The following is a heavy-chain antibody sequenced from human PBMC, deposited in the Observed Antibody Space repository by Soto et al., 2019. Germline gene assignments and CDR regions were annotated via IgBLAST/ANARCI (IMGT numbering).Heavy chain of an antibody. V-gene: IGHV3-49*04. J-gene: IGHJ6*02. CDR3: ARETRSSWSAHSYYGMDV. CDR2: IRTKDFDGAT. CDR1: GFIFRDYP. Sequence: GGSLRLSCTASGFIFRDYPMSWVRQAPGKGLEWVGFIRTKDFDGATEYAASVEGRFTISRDDSKSIAYLQMNSLKTEDTALYYCARETRSSWSAHSYYGMDVWGQGTTVTVSS. D-gene: IGHD6-13*01.